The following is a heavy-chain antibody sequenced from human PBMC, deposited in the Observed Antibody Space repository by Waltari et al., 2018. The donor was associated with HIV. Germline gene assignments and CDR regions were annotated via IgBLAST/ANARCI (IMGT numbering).Heavy chain of an antibody. CDR3: VKDSGRAADVFDL. CDR1: GSIFTAFA. J-gene: IGHJ3*01. V-gene: IGHV3-23*01. D-gene: IGHD3-10*01. CDR2: IRGGGET. Sequence: QLLESGGGLVEPGGSLRPSCVASGSIFTAFAMDWVRQAPGKWLEWVSAIRGGGETFYADSVKGRFTISRDNSKNTLYLQMNSLRADDAAVYYCVKDSGRAADVFDLWGQGTMVTVSS.